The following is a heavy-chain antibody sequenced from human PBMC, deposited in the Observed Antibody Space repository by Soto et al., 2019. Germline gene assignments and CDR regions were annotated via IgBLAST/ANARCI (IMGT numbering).Heavy chain of an antibody. V-gene: IGHV3-23*01. Sequence: GGSLRLSCAASGFTFDNYAMSWVRQAPGKGLEWVAGISASGRDTYFADSVKDRFTISRDSSKNTLYLQMNSLRAEDTATYYCAKGKTTGWFYFDYWGQGTLVTVSS. J-gene: IGHJ4*02. CDR2: ISASGRDT. CDR1: GFTFDNYA. D-gene: IGHD6-19*01. CDR3: AKGKTTGWFYFDY.